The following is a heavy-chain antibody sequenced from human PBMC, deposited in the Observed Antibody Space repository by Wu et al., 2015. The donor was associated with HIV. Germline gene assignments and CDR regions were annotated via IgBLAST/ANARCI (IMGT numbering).Heavy chain of an antibody. V-gene: IGHV1-2*02. CDR2: TNPNTGGT. D-gene: IGHD3-9*01. CDR1: GYTFTDYF. CDR3: ARGYLEYYDILTGPGY. Sequence: QVQLVQSGAEVKKPGASVKVSCKASGYTFTDYFMHWVRQAPGQGFEWMGWTNPNTGGTNYAQKFQGRVTMTRDTSISTAYMELSRLRSDDTAVYYCARGYLEYYDILTGPGYWGQGTLVTVSS. J-gene: IGHJ4*02.